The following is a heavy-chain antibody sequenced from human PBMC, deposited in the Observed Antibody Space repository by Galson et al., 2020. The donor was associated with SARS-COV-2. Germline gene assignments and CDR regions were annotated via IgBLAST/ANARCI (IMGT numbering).Heavy chain of an antibody. J-gene: IGHJ4*02. CDR2: IWYAGNNK. CDR3: GRGGCSGGTRYHDDYY. D-gene: IGHD2-15*01. Sequence: GESLKISCAASGFTFSTYGMHWVRQAPGKGLEWVALIWYAGNNKYYTDSVKGRFTISRDNSQNTLYLQMNNLRAEDTAMYYCGRGGCSGGTRYHDDYYWGQGTLVTVSS. V-gene: IGHV3-33*01. CDR1: GFTFSTYG.